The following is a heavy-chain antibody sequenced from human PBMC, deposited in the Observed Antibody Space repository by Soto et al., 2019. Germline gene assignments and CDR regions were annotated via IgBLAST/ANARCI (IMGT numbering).Heavy chain of an antibody. Sequence: QVQLVQSGAEVKKPGSSVKVSCKASGGTFSSYAISWVRQAPGQGLEWMGGIIPTFGTAGYAQKFQGRVTITADESTSTAYMELSSLRSEDTAVYYCASLIAAAGPPHSPRYYYGMDVWGQGTTVTVSS. CDR3: ASLIAAAGPPHSPRYYYGMDV. D-gene: IGHD6-13*01. CDR1: GGTFSSYA. J-gene: IGHJ6*02. CDR2: IIPTFGTA. V-gene: IGHV1-69*12.